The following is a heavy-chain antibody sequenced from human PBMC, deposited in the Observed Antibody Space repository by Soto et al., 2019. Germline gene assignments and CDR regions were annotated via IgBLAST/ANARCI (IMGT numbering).Heavy chain of an antibody. V-gene: IGHV4-39*01. CDR3: ARQDCSSTSCYFELDGSFGRGDY. CDR2: IYYSGST. J-gene: IGHJ4*02. CDR1: GGSISSSSYY. D-gene: IGHD2-2*01. Sequence: QLQLQESGPGLVKPSETLSLTCTVSGGSISSSSYYWGWIRQPPGKGLEWIGSIYYSGSTYYNPSLKSRVTISVDTSKNPFSLKLSSVTAADTAVYYCARQDCSSTSCYFELDGSFGRGDYWGQGTLVTVSS.